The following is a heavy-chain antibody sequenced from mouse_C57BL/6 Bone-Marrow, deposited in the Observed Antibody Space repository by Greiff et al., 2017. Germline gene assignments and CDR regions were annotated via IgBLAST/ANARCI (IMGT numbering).Heavy chain of an antibody. CDR1: GYTFTSYW. Sequence: VQLQQPGAELVKPGASVKLSCKASGYTFTSYWMQWVKQRPGQGLEWIGEIDPSDSYTNYNQKFKGKATLTVDTSSSTAYMQLSSLTSEDSAVYYCAREDWDWYFDVWGTGTTVNVSS. CDR2: IDPSDSYT. V-gene: IGHV1-50*01. CDR3: AREDWDWYFDV. D-gene: IGHD4-1*01. J-gene: IGHJ1*03.